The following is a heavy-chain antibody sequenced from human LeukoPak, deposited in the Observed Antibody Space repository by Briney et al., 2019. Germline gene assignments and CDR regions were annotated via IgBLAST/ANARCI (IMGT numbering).Heavy chain of an antibody. CDR1: GFTFSSYW. CDR2: IKKDGSEK. V-gene: IGHV3-7*01. J-gene: IGHJ4*02. CDR3: ASFLMVRGVLFDY. Sequence: GGSLRLSCAASGFTFSSYWMSWVRQAPGKGLEWVANIKKDGSEKYYVDSVKGRFTISRDNAKNSLYLQMNSLRAEDTAVYYCASFLMVRGVLFDYWGQGTLVTVSS. D-gene: IGHD3-10*01.